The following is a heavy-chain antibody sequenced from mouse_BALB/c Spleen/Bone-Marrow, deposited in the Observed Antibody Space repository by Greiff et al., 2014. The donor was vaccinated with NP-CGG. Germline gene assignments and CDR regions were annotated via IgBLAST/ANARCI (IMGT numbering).Heavy chain of an antibody. CDR2: IDPANGNT. J-gene: IGHJ2*01. D-gene: IGHD1-2*01. Sequence: DVKLQESGAELVKPGASVKLSCTASGFNIKDTYMHWVKQRPEQGLEWIGRIDPANGNTKYDPKFQGKATITADTSSNTAYLQLSSLTSEDTAVYYCARYLYGYTATLDYWGQGTTLTVSS. CDR1: GFNIKDTY. CDR3: ARYLYGYTATLDY. V-gene: IGHV14-3*02.